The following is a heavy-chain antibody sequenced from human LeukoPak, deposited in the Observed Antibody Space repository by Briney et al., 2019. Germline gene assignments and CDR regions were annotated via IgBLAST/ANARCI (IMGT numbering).Heavy chain of an antibody. D-gene: IGHD3-10*01. CDR3: ARESGFGALFPHCMDV. Sequence: PGGSLRLSCAASGFSASNNYMSWVRQAPGKGLGWGSVLFSGGNTYYADSVKGRFTISRDNSRNTLYLQMNSLRAEGTAVYYCARESGFGALFPHCMDVWGQGTTVTVSS. CDR1: GFSASNNY. J-gene: IGHJ6*02. V-gene: IGHV3-53*01. CDR2: LFSGGNT.